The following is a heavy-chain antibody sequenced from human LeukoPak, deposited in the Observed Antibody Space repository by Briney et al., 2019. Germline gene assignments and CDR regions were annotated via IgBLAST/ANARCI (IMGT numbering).Heavy chain of an antibody. V-gene: IGHV1-2*02. CDR2: MYPNNGDT. CDR3: AREIWHYSH. J-gene: IGHJ4*02. Sequence: GASVKVSCKASGYTFTDNYIHWVRQVPGPGLEWMGWMYPNNGDTYCAQKFQGRVTMTRDTSINTAYLDLSGLRSDDTAVYYCAREIWHYSHWGQGTRVTVSS. CDR1: GYTFTDNY. D-gene: IGHD2-21*01.